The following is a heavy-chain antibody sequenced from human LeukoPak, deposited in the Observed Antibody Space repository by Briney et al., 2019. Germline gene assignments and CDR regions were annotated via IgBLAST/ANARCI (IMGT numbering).Heavy chain of an antibody. J-gene: IGHJ4*02. D-gene: IGHD5-12*01. V-gene: IGHV3-23*01. CDR1: GFTFSSYA. Sequence: PGGSLRLSCAASGFTFSSYAMNWVRQTPVKGLEWVSFITGDAGDTSYADSVKGRFTISRDNSKNTLFLQLNSLSAEDTGVYYCARTTGIGHWLIQFWGQGTLVTVSS. CDR3: ARTTGIGHWLIQF. CDR2: ITGDAGDT.